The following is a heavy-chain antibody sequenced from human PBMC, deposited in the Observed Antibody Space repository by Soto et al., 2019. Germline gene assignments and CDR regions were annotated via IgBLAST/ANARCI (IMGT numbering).Heavy chain of an antibody. D-gene: IGHD6-13*01. CDR1: GFTFSSYG. CDR2: ISYDGSNK. J-gene: IGHJ6*02. V-gene: IGHV3-30*18. CDR3: AKDHAPKYSSSWYYYYGMDV. Sequence: QVQLVESGGGVVQPGRSLRLSCAASGFTFSSYGMHWVRKSPGKGLEWVAVISYDGSNKYYADSVKGRFTISRDNSKNTLYLQMNSLRAEDTAVYYCAKDHAPKYSSSWYYYYGMDVWGQGTKVTVSS.